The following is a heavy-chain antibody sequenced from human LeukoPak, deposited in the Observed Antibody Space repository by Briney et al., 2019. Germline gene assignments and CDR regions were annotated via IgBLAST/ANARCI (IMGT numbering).Heavy chain of an antibody. J-gene: IGHJ4*02. Sequence: ETLSLACTVSGGSISSSSFYWGWTRQPPRKGLEWVSSISSSSSYIYYADSVKGRFTISRDNAKNSLYLQMNSLRAEDTAVYYCARASRANQNFDYWGQGTLVTVSS. CDR2: ISSSSSYI. V-gene: IGHV3-21*01. CDR3: ARASRANQNFDY. CDR1: GGSISSSS.